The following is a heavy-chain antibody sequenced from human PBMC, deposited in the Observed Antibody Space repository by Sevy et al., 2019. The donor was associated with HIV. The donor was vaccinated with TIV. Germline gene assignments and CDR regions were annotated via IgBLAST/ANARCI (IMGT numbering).Heavy chain of an antibody. J-gene: IGHJ4*02. CDR1: RFTFSNYA. CDR2: IWSDGRFE. D-gene: IGHD3-22*01. V-gene: IGHV3-33*01. CDR3: ARGGYYYDNAAYYALDS. Sequence: GGSLRLSCAATRFTFSNYAMHWVRQTPGKGLEWVAIIWSDGRFENHWDSVKGRFTISRDNSKNTLYLQMNNVRVEDTAVYYCARGGYYYDNAAYYALDSWGQGTLVTVSS.